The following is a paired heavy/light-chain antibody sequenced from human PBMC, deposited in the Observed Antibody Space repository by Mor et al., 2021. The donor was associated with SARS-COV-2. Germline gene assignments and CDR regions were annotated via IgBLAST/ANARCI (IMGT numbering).Heavy chain of an antibody. CDR1: GGSFSGYY. J-gene: IGHJ4*02. D-gene: IGHD5-12*01. CDR3: ARGRGGWLHSITMRGRVFDY. CDR2: INHSGST. Sequence: QVQLQQWGAGLLKPSETLSLTCAVYGGSFSGYYWSWIRQPPGKGLEWIGEINHSGSTNYNPSLKSRVTISVDTSKNQFSLKLSSVTAADTAVYYCARGRGGWLHSITMRGRVFDYWGQGTLVTVSS. V-gene: IGHV4-34*01.
Light chain of an antibody. CDR1: QSVSSSY. Sequence: EIVLTQSPATLSLSPGERATLSCGASQSVSSSYLAWYQQKPGLAPRLLIYDASSRATGIPDRFSGSGSGTDFTLTISRLEPEDFAVYYCQQYGSSPPNTFGQGTKLEIK. V-gene: IGKV3D-20*01. J-gene: IGKJ2*01. CDR2: DAS. CDR3: QQYGSSPPNT.